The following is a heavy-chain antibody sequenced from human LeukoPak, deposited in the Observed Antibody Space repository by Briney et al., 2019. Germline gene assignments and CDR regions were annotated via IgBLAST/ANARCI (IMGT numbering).Heavy chain of an antibody. V-gene: IGHV4-59*01. CDR1: GGSISSYY. CDR3: AGGFYFDY. J-gene: IGHJ4*02. Sequence: SETLSLTCTVSGGSISSYYWSWIRQPPGKGLEWIGYIYYSGSTNYNRTPKSRVTISVDTSKNQFSLKLSSVAAADTALYYCAGGFYFDYWGQGTLVTVSS. CDR2: IYYSGST. D-gene: IGHD4-23*01.